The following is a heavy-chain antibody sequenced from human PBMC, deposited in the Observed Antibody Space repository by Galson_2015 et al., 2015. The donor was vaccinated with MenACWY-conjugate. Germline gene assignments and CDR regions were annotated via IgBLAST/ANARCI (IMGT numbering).Heavy chain of an antibody. CDR1: GFTFSSYA. CDR3: ARVTTVTTGVFFYFQH. J-gene: IGHJ1*01. V-gene: IGHV3-23*01. Sequence: SLRLSCAASGFTFSSYAMSWVRQAPGKGLEWVSAISGSGGSTYYADSVKGRFTISRHNSKNTLYLQMNSLRAEDTAVYYCARVTTVTTGVFFYFQHWGQGTLVTVSS. D-gene: IGHD4-17*01. CDR2: ISGSGGST.